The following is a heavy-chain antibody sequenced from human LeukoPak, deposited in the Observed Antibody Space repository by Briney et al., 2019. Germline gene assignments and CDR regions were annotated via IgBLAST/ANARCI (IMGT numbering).Heavy chain of an antibody. D-gene: IGHD3-22*01. CDR3: AKSGKGTLVVTPYFDY. Sequence: GGSLRLSCTASGFPFRTYWIHWVRQVPGRGLVWVSCISGDGSVTRYADSVKGRFTISRDNSKNTLYLQMNSLRAEDTAVYYCAKSGKGTLVVTPYFDYWGQGTLVTVSS. CDR1: GFPFRTYW. CDR2: ISGDGSVT. V-gene: IGHV3-74*01. J-gene: IGHJ4*02.